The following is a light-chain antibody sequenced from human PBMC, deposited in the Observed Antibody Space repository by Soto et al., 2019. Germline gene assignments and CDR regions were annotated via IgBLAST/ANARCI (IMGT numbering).Light chain of an antibody. V-gene: IGKV3-15*01. CDR1: QSVSSK. CDR2: GAS. Sequence: EIVMTQSPATLSVSPGERATLSCRASQSVSSKLAWYQQKPGQAPRLLIYGASTRATGIPARFSGSGYGTEFTLTISRLQSEDFAVYYCQQYNNWPPITFGQGTRLEIK. CDR3: QQYNNWPPIT. J-gene: IGKJ5*01.